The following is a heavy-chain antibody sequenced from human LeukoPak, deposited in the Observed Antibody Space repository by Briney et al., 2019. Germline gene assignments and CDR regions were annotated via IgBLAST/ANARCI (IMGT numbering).Heavy chain of an antibody. CDR2: ISSSGSTI. CDR1: GFPFSDYY. D-gene: IGHD1-14*01. V-gene: IGHV3-11*04. J-gene: IGHJ4*02. Sequence: GGSLRLSCAASGFPFSDYYMNWIRQAPGKGLEWVSYISSSGSTISYADSVKGRFTISRDNANNLLYLQMNSLRGEDTAVYYCTRDRSRAEDDWGQGTLVTVSS. CDR3: TRDRSRAEDD.